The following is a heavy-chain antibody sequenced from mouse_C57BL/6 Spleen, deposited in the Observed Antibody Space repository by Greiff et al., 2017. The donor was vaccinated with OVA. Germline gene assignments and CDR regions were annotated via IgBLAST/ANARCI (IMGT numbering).Heavy chain of an antibody. CDR2: IDPETGGT. CDR1: GYTFTDYE. V-gene: IGHV1-15*01. J-gene: IGHJ3*01. Sequence: VQLQQSGAELVRPGASVTLSCKASGYTFTDYEMHWVKQTPVHGLEWIGAIDPETGGTAYNQKFKGKAILTADKSSSTAYMELRSLTSEDSAVYYCTRGTAQATRFAYWGQGTLVTVSA. CDR3: TRGTAQATRFAY. D-gene: IGHD3-2*02.